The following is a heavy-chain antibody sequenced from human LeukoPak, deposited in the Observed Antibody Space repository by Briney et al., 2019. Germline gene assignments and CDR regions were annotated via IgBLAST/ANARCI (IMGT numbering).Heavy chain of an antibody. CDR2: IYPDDSDT. V-gene: IGHV5-51*01. CDR1: GYSFTGYW. D-gene: IGHD2-21*02. J-gene: IGHJ4*02. CDR3: ARHLYVVTAIPDY. Sequence: GESLKISCQASGYSFTGYWIGWVRQLPGKGLEWMAIIYPDDSDTRYSPTFEGQVTISADKSISTAYLQWYSLAASDTAMYYCARHLYVVTAIPDYWGQGTLVTVSS.